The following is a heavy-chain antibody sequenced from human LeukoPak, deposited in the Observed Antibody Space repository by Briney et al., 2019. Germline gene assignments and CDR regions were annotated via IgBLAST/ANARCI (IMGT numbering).Heavy chain of an antibody. Sequence: SETLSLTCTVSGGSISSDYWSWIRQPAGKGLEWIGRIYTSGSTNYNPSLKSRVTMSVDTSKNQFSLKLSSVTAADTAVYYCARDSIAVAGNYYYYGMDVWGQGTAVTVSS. V-gene: IGHV4-4*07. CDR2: IYTSGST. CDR1: GGSISSDY. D-gene: IGHD6-19*01. CDR3: ARDSIAVAGNYYYYGMDV. J-gene: IGHJ6*02.